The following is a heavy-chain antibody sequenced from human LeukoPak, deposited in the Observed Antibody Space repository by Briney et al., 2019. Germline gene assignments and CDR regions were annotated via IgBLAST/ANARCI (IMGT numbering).Heavy chain of an antibody. V-gene: IGHV3-7*01. CDR3: ARLDSS. D-gene: IGHD3/OR15-3a*01. CDR1: GFTFSSYS. CDR2: INQDGSAK. J-gene: IGHJ4*02. Sequence: PGGSLRLSCAASGFTFSSYSMNWVRQAPGKGLEWVANINQDGSAKFYVDSVKGRFTISRDNAQNSLYLQMNSLRAEDTAVYFCARLDSSWGQGTLVTVSS.